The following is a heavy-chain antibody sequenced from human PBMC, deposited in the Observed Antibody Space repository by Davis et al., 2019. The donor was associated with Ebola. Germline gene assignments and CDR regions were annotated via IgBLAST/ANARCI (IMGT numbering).Heavy chain of an antibody. V-gene: IGHV1-2*02. CDR1: GYTFTGYY. CDR2: INPNSGGT. CDR3: ARTMVRGVNIYYYYYMDV. Sequence: ASVKVSCKASGYTFTGYYMHWVRQAPGQGLEWMGWINPNSGGTNYAQKFQGRVTMTRDTSISTAYMELSRLRSDDTAVYYCARTMVRGVNIYYYYYMDVWGKGTTVTVSS. J-gene: IGHJ6*03. D-gene: IGHD3-10*01.